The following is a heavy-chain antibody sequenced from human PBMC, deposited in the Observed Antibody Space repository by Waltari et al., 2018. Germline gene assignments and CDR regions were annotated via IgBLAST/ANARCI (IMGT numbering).Heavy chain of an antibody. CDR2: IKSDGVST. J-gene: IGHJ6*02. CDR1: GVSFSTDW. CDR3: VRSAFMDV. V-gene: IGHV3-74*01. Sequence: EVQLVESGGGLVQPGGSLRLSCAASGVSFSTDWMNWARQAPGEGLVWVSRIKSDGVSTTYADSVKGRFTTSRDNARNTLYLQMNSLRADDTAVYYCVRSAFMDVWGQGTTVTVSS.